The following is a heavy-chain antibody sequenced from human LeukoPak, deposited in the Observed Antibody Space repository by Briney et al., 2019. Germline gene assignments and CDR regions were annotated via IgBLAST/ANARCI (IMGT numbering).Heavy chain of an antibody. CDR3: LRHSVEREKWRAFDI. CDR2: IKQDGSEK. CDR1: GFTFSSYW. J-gene: IGHJ3*02. V-gene: IGHV3-7*01. D-gene: IGHD1-1*01. Sequence: PGGSLRLSCAASGFTFSSYWMSWVRQAPGKGLEWVANIKQDGSEKNYGESVKGRFTISRDNAKNSLFLELKSLRVEDTAVYYCLRHSVEREKWRAFDIWGQGTVVTVSS.